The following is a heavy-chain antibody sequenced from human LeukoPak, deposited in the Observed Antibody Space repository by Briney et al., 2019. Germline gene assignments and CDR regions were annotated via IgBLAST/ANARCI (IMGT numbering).Heavy chain of an antibody. V-gene: IGHV2-70*11. CDR1: GFSLSPSGMC. CDR3: ARQTTVVTGVDY. CDR2: IDWDDDK. Sequence: SGPALVKPTQTLTLTCTFSGFSLSPSGMCVSWIRQPPGKALEWLSRIDWDDDKYYSTSLKTRLTISKDTSKNQVVLTMTNMDPVDTATYYCARQTTVVTGVDYWGQGTLVTVSS. J-gene: IGHJ4*02. D-gene: IGHD4-23*01.